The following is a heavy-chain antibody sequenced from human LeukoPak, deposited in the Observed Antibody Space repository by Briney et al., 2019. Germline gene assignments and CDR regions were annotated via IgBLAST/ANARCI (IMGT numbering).Heavy chain of an antibody. CDR1: GFTFSDYY. V-gene: IGHV3-30*02. CDR2: IRYDGSNK. Sequence: GGSLRLSCAASGFTFSDYYMSWIRQAPGKGLEWVAFIRYDGSNKYYADSVKGRFTISRDNSKNTLYLQMNSLRAEDTAVYYCATPEDIVVGWGQGTLVTVSS. J-gene: IGHJ4*02. D-gene: IGHD2-15*01. CDR3: ATPEDIVVG.